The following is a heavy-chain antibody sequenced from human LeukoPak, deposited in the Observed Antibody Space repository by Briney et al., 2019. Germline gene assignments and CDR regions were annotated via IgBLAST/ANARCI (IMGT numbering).Heavy chain of an antibody. CDR2: ISYSGST. CDR1: GGSISNYY. V-gene: IGHV4-59*01. CDR3: ARDRY. J-gene: IGHJ4*02. Sequence: SETLSLTCTVSGGSISNYYWSWIRQPPGKGLEWIGYISYSGSTNHNPSLKSRVTISVDTSENQFSLKLSSVTAADTAVYYCARDRYWGQGTLVTVSS.